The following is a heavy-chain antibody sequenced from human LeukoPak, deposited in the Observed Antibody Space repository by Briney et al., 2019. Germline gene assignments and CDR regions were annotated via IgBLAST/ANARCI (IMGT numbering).Heavy chain of an antibody. J-gene: IGHJ4*02. CDR3: ARGPPYGSGKFGPFDY. CDR1: GFTFSNYG. Sequence: GGSLRLSCAASGFTFSNYGMNWIRQAPGKGLEWVSYISSSGYIIYYADSVKGRFTISRDNAKNSLYLQMNSLRAEDTAVYYCARGPPYGSGKFGPFDYWGQGSLVTVSS. V-gene: IGHV3-11*01. CDR2: ISSSGYII. D-gene: IGHD3-10*01.